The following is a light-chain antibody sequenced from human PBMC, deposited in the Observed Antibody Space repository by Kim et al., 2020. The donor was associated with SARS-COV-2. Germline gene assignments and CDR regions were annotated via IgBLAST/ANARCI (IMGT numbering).Light chain of an antibody. Sequence: SASVGDRVTITCRASQSISNYLNWYQQEPGKAPKLLIYAASSLQSGVSSRFSGSGSGTDFTLTIGSLQPEDFATYFCQQSYKTPCSFGQGTKLEI. V-gene: IGKV1-39*01. CDR3: QQSYKTPCS. CDR1: QSISNY. CDR2: AAS. J-gene: IGKJ2*04.